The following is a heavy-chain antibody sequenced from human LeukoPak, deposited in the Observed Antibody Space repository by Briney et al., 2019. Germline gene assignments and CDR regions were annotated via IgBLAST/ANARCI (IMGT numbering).Heavy chain of an antibody. V-gene: IGHV3-23*01. CDR1: GFTFSSYA. D-gene: IGHD3-22*01. CDR3: AKENWGYNWKYDSSGSGINY. J-gene: IGHJ4*02. Sequence: GGSLRLSCAASGFTFSSYAMSWVRQAPGKVLEWVSTISGGGGSTYYSDSVKGRFTISRDNSKNTLYLQMNSLRAEDTAIYYCAKENWGYNWKYDSSGSGINYWGQGTLVTFSS. CDR2: ISGGGGST.